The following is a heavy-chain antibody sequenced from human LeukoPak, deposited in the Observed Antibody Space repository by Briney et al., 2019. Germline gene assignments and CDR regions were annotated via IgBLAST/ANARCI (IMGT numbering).Heavy chain of an antibody. CDR1: GFIFRSYA. D-gene: IGHD6-19*01. CDR2: ISYDGSNK. Sequence: GGSLRLSCAASGFIFRSYAMHWVRQAPGRGLEWVAVISYDGSNKFYADSVKGRFTISRDNAKNSLYLQMNSLRAEDTAVYYCARSSGWDYFDYWGQGTLVTVSS. CDR3: ARSSGWDYFDY. V-gene: IGHV3-30-3*01. J-gene: IGHJ4*02.